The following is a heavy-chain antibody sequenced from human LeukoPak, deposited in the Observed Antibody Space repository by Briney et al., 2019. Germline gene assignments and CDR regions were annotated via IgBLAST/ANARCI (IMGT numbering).Heavy chain of an antibody. J-gene: IGHJ3*02. D-gene: IGHD6-19*01. CDR2: IYSGGST. V-gene: IGHV3-53*01. CDR1: GFTVSSNY. CDR3: ARETIAVAGTDAFDI. Sequence: TGGSLRLSRAASGFTVSSNYMSWVRQAPGKGLEWVSVIYSGGSTYYADSVKGRFTISRDNSKNTLYLQMNSLRAEDTAVYYCARETIAVAGTDAFDIWGQGTMVTVSS.